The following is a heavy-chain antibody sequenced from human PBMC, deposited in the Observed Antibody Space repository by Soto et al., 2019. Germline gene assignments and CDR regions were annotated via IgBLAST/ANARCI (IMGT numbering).Heavy chain of an antibody. D-gene: IGHD5-18*01. V-gene: IGHV3-74*01. CDR2: INGDGSST. Sequence: GGSLRLSRATSGFSFSGYWIHWVRQAPGKGLVWVSHINGDGSSTNYADSVKGRFTISRDYAKNTLYLQMNSLRVEDTAVYYCARGGAYIYGPQYDWGQGTLVTVSS. CDR3: ARGGAYIYGPQYD. CDR1: GFSFSGYW. J-gene: IGHJ4*02.